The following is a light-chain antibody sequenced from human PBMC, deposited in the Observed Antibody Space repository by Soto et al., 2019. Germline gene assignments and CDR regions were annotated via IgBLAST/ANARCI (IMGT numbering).Light chain of an antibody. V-gene: IGKV1-9*01. CDR1: QGISSY. CDR2: AAS. CDR3: QQLNSDRS. J-gene: IGKJ1*01. Sequence: DIQLTQSPSFLSASVGDRVTITCRASQGISSYLAWYQQKPGKAPKLLIYAASTLQSGVPSRFSGSVSGTEFTLTISSLQPEDFATYYCQQLNSDRSFGQGTKVEIK.